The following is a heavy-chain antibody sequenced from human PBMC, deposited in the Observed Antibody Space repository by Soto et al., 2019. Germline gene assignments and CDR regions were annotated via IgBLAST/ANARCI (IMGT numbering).Heavy chain of an antibody. CDR1: GYTFTSYY. CDR3: ARQVAYCGGDCFTEPVDY. CDR2: INPNSGDT. V-gene: IGHV1-2*02. Sequence: QAQLVQSGAEVKKPGASVKVSCEASGYTFTSYYMHWVRQAPGQGLEWMGWINPNSGDTKYAQKFRGRVTMTRDTSITTAYMEVKMLTSDDTAVYYCARQVAYCGGDCFTEPVDYWGQGTLVTVSS. D-gene: IGHD2-21*02. J-gene: IGHJ4*02.